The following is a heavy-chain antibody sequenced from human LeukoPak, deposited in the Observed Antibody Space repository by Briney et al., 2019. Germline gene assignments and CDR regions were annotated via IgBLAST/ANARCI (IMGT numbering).Heavy chain of an antibody. CDR1: GGSISSDD. V-gene: IGHV4-59*01. J-gene: IGHJ6*02. CDR3: VRVSVVYGMDV. CDR2: IYYTGST. Sequence: SETLSLTCSVSGGSISSDDWAWVRQPPGKGLDWIGYIYYTGSTNYNPSLKSRVTISLATSKKQFSLKLSSVTAADTAVYYCVRVSVVYGMDVWGRGTTVTVSS.